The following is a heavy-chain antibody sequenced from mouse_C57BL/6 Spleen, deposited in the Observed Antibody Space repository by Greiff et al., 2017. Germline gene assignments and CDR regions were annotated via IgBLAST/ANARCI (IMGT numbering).Heavy chain of an antibody. V-gene: IGHV1-81*01. D-gene: IGHD1-1*01. CDR1: GYTFTSYG. J-gene: IGHJ4*01. CDR2: IYPRSGNT. CDR3: AYYYGSSYGGAMDY. Sequence: QVQLQQSGAELARPGASVKLSCKASGYTFTSYGISWVKQRTGQGLEWIGEIYPRSGNTYYNEKFKGKATLTADKSSSTAYMELRSLTSEDSAVYFCAYYYGSSYGGAMDYWGQGTSVTVSS.